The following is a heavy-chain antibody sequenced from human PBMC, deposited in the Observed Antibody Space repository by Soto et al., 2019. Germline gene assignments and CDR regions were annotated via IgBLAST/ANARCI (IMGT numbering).Heavy chain of an antibody. D-gene: IGHD3-10*01. CDR2: ISGSGGST. J-gene: IGHJ3*02. CDR3: AKESIWFGELLYTFDI. V-gene: IGHV3-23*01. CDR1: GFTFSSYA. Sequence: GGSLRLSCAASGFTFSSYAMSWVRQAPGKGLEWVSAISGSGGSTYYADSVKGRFTISRDNSKNTLYLQMNSLRAEDTAVYYCAKESIWFGELLYTFDIWGQGTMVTVSS.